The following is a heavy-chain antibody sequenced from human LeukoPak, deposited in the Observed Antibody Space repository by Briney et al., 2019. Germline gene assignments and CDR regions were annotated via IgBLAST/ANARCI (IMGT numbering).Heavy chain of an antibody. D-gene: IGHD3-10*01. CDR2: IYYSGST. Sequence: AETLFLTCTASGGSISSYYWSWIRQPPGKGLEWIGYIYYSGSTNYNPSLMSRVTISVGPAKTPFSLTLSSVSTADSAVCYCTRAITMVRGGSYYYYYYMDVWGKGTTVTVSS. CDR1: GGSISSYY. CDR3: TRAITMVRGGSYYYYYYMDV. V-gene: IGHV4-59*01. J-gene: IGHJ6*03.